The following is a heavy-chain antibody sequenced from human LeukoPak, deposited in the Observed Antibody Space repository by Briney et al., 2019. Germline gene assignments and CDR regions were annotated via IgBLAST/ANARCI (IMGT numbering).Heavy chain of an antibody. CDR3: ARALAAAFDY. CDR2: IYYSGST. J-gene: IGHJ4*02. V-gene: IGHV4-31*03. Sequence: SQTLSLICTVSGGSISSGGYYWSWIRQHPGKGLEWIGYIYYSGSTYYNPSLKSRVTVSVDTSKNQFSLKLSSVTAADTAVYYCARALAAAFDYWGQGTLVTVSS. D-gene: IGHD2-2*01. CDR1: GGSISSGGYY.